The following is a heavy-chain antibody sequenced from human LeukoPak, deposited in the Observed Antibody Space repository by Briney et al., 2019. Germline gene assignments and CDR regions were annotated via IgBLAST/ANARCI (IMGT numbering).Heavy chain of an antibody. Sequence: GGSLRLSCAASGFTSNNYAMSWVRQAPGKGLEWVSAISGSGGSTYYADSVKGRFTISRDNSKNTLYLQMNSLRAEDTAVYYCAKVYYDILTGYDRGFDYWGQGTLVTVSS. D-gene: IGHD3-9*01. CDR1: GFTSNNYA. CDR3: AKVYYDILTGYDRGFDY. CDR2: ISGSGGST. J-gene: IGHJ4*02. V-gene: IGHV3-23*01.